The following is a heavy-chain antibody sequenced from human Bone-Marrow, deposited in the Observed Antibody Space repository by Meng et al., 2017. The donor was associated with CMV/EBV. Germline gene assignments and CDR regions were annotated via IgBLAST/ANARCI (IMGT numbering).Heavy chain of an antibody. CDR1: GFTFSGSA. V-gene: IGHV3-73*01. Sequence: GESLKISCAASGFTFSGSAMHWVRQTSGKGLEWVGRIRSKANSYATAYAASVKGRFTISRHDSKNTAYLQMNSLKTEDTAVYYCTRLDYSNYGDYFYYYGMDVWGQRTTVTVSS. J-gene: IGHJ6*02. CDR2: IRSKANSYAT. D-gene: IGHD4-11*01. CDR3: TRLDYSNYGDYFYYYGMDV.